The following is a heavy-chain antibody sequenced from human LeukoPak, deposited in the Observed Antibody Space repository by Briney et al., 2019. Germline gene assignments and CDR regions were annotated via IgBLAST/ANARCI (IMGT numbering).Heavy chain of an antibody. V-gene: IGHV4-61*01. J-gene: IGHJ4*02. CDR1: GGSISSGSYY. CDR3: ARDRRGATLSSYYFDY. Sequence: SQTLSLTCTVSGGSISSGSYYWSWIRQPPGKGLEWIGYIYYSGSTNYNPSLKSRVTISVDTSKNQFSLKLSSVTAAGTAVYYCARDRRGATLSSYYFDYWGQGTLVTVSS. CDR2: IYYSGST. D-gene: IGHD1-26*01.